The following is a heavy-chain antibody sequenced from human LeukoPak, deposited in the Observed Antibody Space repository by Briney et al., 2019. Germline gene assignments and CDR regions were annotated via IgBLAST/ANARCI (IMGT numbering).Heavy chain of an antibody. D-gene: IGHD4-11*01. V-gene: IGHV4-34*01. J-gene: IGHJ4*02. Sequence: SETPSLTCAVYGGSFTDYYWSWIRQFPGKGLEWIGEISHSGNTNLNPSLESRVTISMGTSNYQFSLKLTSVTAADTAVYYCARGSRLPLDYWGQGSLVTVSS. CDR3: ARGSRLPLDY. CDR1: GGSFTDYY. CDR2: ISHSGNT.